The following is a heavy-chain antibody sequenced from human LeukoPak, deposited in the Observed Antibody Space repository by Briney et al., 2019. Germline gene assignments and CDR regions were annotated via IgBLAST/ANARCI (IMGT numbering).Heavy chain of an antibody. CDR1: GYTFTTYA. CDR3: ARVRVQQLVRGAFDY. D-gene: IGHD6-13*01. Sequence: GASVKVSCKASGYTFTTYAISWVRQAPGQGLEWMGWISTYNGNTNYAQKLQGRVTMTTDTSTSTAYMELRSLRSDDTAVYYCARVRVQQLVRGAFDYWGQGTLVTVSS. CDR2: ISTYNGNT. J-gene: IGHJ4*02. V-gene: IGHV1-18*01.